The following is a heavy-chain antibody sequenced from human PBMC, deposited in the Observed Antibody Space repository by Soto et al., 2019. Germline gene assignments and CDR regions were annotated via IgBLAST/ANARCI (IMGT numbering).Heavy chain of an antibody. CDR1: GFTFRSYG. Sequence: GGSLRLSCAASGFTFRSYGMHWVRQAPGKGLEWVAVISYDGSNKYYADSVKGRFTISRDNSKNTLYLQMNSLRAEDTAVYYCAILPGGMDVWGQGTTVTVSS. CDR3: AILPGGMDV. J-gene: IGHJ6*02. V-gene: IGHV3-30*03. CDR2: ISYDGSNK. D-gene: IGHD3-10*01.